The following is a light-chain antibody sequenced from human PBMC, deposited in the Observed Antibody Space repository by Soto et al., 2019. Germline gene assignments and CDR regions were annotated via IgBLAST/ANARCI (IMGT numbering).Light chain of an antibody. CDR3: MQVSQTLT. CDR1: QSLLHSNGFNY. CDR2: LGS. J-gene: IGKJ4*01. Sequence: DIVMTQSPLSLPVTPGEPASISCKSSQSLLHSNGFNYVDWYLQKPGQSPQLLIYLGSNRASGVPDRFSGSGSGTDFTLKISRVEAEDVGVYYCMQVSQTLTFVGGTKVEIK. V-gene: IGKV2-28*01.